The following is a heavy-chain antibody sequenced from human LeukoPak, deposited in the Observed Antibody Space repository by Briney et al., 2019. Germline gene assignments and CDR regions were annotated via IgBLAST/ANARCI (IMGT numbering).Heavy chain of an antibody. CDR3: AAAGSRVRRYFQH. Sequence: SETLSLTCTVSGGSISSSSYYWGWIRQPPGKGLEWIGSIYYSGSTYYNPSLKSRVTISVDTSKSQFSLKLSSVTAADTAVHYCAAAGSRVRRYFQHWGQGTLVTVSS. CDR1: GGSISSSSYY. J-gene: IGHJ1*01. V-gene: IGHV4-39*07. D-gene: IGHD3-16*01. CDR2: IYYSGST.